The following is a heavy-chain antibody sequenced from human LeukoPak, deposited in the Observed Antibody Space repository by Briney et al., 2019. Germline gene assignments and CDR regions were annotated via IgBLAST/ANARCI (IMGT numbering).Heavy chain of an antibody. Sequence: PSETLSLTCTVSGGSISSAGYYWAWIRQPPGKGLEWIGSIYYSGSTFYNPSLKSRVTISVDTSKNQFSLKLSSVTAADTAVYYCARQGRALSSGFGYWGQGTLVTVSS. V-gene: IGHV4-39*01. D-gene: IGHD6-19*01. CDR1: GGSISSAGYY. CDR2: IYYSGST. CDR3: ARQGRALSSGFGY. J-gene: IGHJ4*02.